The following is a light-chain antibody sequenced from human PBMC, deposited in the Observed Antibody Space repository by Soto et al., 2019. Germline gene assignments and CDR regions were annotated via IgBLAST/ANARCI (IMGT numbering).Light chain of an antibody. CDR3: QQYNSYPYT. CDR2: KAS. J-gene: IGKJ2*01. CDR1: QSISSW. V-gene: IGKV1-5*03. Sequence: DIQMTQSPSTLSASVGDRVTITCRASQSISSWLAWYQQKPGKAPKLLIYKASSLESGVPSRFSGRGSGTEFTLTISSLQPDDFATYYCQQYNSYPYTFGQGTKREIK.